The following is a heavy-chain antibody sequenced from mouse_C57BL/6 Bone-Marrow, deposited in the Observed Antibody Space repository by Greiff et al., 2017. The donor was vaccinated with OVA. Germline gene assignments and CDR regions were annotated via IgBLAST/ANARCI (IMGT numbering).Heavy chain of an antibody. D-gene: IGHD2-4*01. CDR1: GYTFTDYN. Sequence: VQLQQSGPELVKPGASVKMSCKASGYTFTDYNMHWVKQSPGQSLEWIGYINPNNGGTSYNQKFKGKATLTVNKSSSTAYMELRSLTSEDSAVYYCARGGICYDYERAMDYWGQGTSVTVSS. J-gene: IGHJ4*01. CDR3: ARGGICYDYERAMDY. CDR2: INPNNGGT. V-gene: IGHV1-22*01.